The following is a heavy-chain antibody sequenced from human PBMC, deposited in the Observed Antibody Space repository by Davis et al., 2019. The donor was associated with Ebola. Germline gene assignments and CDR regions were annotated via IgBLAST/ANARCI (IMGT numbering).Heavy chain of an antibody. CDR1: GGSFSGYY. CDR3: ARAIGGRGGWFDP. Sequence: SETLSLTCAVYGGSFSGYYWSWIRQPPGKGLEWIGEINHSGGTNYNPSLKSRVTISVDTSKNQFSLKLSSVTAADTAVYYCARAIGGRGGWFDPWGQGTLVTVSS. J-gene: IGHJ5*02. D-gene: IGHD3-16*01. V-gene: IGHV4-34*01. CDR2: INHSGGT.